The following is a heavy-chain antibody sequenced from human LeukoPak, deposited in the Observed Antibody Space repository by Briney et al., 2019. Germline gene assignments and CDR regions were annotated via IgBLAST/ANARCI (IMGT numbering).Heavy chain of an antibody. J-gene: IGHJ4*02. Sequence: ASVKVSCKASGYTFTSYGISWVRQAPGQGLEWMGWISAYNGNTNYAQKLQGRVTMTTDTSTSTAYMELRSLRSDDTAVYCCARPIAADYYFDYWGQGTLVTVSS. CDR1: GYTFTSYG. D-gene: IGHD6-13*01. V-gene: IGHV1-18*01. CDR3: ARPIAADYYFDY. CDR2: ISAYNGNT.